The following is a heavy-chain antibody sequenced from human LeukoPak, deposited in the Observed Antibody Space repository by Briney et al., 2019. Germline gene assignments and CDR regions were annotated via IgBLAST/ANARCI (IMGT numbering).Heavy chain of an antibody. CDR3: ARDADYYDTRLDY. V-gene: IGHV3-21*01. D-gene: IGHD3-22*01. CDR1: GFTFSSYS. Sequence: PGGSLRLSCAASGFTFSSYSMNWVRQAPGKGLEWVSSISSSSSYIYYADSVKGQSTISRDNAKNSLYLQMNSLRDEDTAVYYCARDADYYDTRLDYWGQGTLVTVSS. J-gene: IGHJ4*02. CDR2: ISSSSSYI.